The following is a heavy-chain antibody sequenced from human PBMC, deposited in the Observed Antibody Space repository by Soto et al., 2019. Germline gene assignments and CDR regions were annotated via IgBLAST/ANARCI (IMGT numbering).Heavy chain of an antibody. D-gene: IGHD5-18*01. V-gene: IGHV1-69*06. Sequence: GASVKVSCKASGGTFSSYAISWVRQAPGQGLEWMGGIIPIFGTANYAQKFQGRVTITADKSTSTAYMEVSSLRSEDSAVYYCASSGYSYVGDYYYGMDVWGQGTTVTVSS. CDR1: GGTFSSYA. CDR2: IIPIFGTA. CDR3: ASSGYSYVGDYYYGMDV. J-gene: IGHJ6*02.